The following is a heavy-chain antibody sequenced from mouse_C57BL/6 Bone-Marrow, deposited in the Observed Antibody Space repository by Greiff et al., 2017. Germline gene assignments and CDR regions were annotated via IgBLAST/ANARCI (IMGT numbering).Heavy chain of an antibody. V-gene: IGHV5-9-1*02. CDR1: GFTFSSYA. D-gene: IGHD1-1*01. J-gene: IGHJ4*01. Sequence: EVQLVESGAGLVKPGGSLKLSCAASGFTFSSYAMSWVRQTPEKRLEWVAYISSGGDYIYYADTVKGRFTISRDNARNTLYLQMSRLKSEDTAMYYFTRGELLRYGYAMDYWGQGTSVTVSS. CDR2: ISSGGDYI. CDR3: TRGELLRYGYAMDY.